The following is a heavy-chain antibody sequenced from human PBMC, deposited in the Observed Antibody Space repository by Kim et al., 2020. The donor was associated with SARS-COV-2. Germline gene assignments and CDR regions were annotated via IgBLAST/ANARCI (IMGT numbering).Heavy chain of an antibody. Sequence: SETLSLTCTVSGGSITNHSWSWIRQPPGKGLEWIGFIYYTGSTNYNPSLKSRVTISVNTSKNQCSLKLTSVTAADTAVYYCARKTYFDHWGQGTLVTVSS. CDR3: ARKTYFDH. CDR1: GGSITNHS. V-gene: IGHV4-59*11. CDR2: IYYTGST. J-gene: IGHJ4*02.